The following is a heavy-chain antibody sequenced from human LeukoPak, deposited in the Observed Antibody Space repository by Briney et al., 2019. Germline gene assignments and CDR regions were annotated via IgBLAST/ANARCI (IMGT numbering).Heavy chain of an antibody. Sequence: GGSLRLSCAASGFTFSSYAMSWVRQAPGKGPEWVSAISGSGGSTYYADSVKGRFTISRDNSKNTLYLQMNSLRAEDTAVYYCARGGLENWFDPWGQGTLVTVSS. V-gene: IGHV3-23*01. D-gene: IGHD1-1*01. J-gene: IGHJ5*02. CDR3: ARGGLENWFDP. CDR2: ISGSGGST. CDR1: GFTFSSYA.